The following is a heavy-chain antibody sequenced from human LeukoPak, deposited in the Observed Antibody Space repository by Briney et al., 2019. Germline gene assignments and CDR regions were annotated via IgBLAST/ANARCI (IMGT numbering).Heavy chain of an antibody. CDR2: IYSDDTT. CDR3: ARRAGGYSHPYDY. D-gene: IGHD4-23*01. Sequence: QPGGSLRLSCAASGFTFSSYSMNWVRQAPGKGLEWGSLIYSDDTTLYSDSVKGRFTISRDISKNTLYLQMSSLRAEDTAVYYCARRAGGYSHPYDYWGQGTLVTVSS. V-gene: IGHV3-53*01. J-gene: IGHJ4*02. CDR1: GFTFSSYS.